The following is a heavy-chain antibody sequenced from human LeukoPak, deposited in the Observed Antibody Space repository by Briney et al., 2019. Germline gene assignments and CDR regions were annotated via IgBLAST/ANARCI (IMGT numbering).Heavy chain of an antibody. CDR1: GGSISSSSYY. J-gene: IGHJ5*02. V-gene: IGHV4-39*07. Sequence: SETLSLTCTVSGGSISSSSYYWGWIRQPPGKGLQWIGSIYYSGSTYYNPSLKSRVTMSVDTSKNQFSLKLSSVTALDTAVYYCARMPYSYYYGSQRGWFDPWGQGTLVTVSS. CDR2: IYYSGST. D-gene: IGHD3-10*01. CDR3: ARMPYSYYYGSQRGWFDP.